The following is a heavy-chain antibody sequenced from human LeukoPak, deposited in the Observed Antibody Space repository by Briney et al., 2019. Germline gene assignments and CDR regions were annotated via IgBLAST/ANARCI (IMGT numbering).Heavy chain of an antibody. D-gene: IGHD5-12*01. CDR2: IKSKGEGETT. CDR3: ATSKVQTGYYLGY. V-gene: IGHV3-15*01. J-gene: IGHJ4*02. Sequence: GGSLRLSCAASGFTFSNAWMSWVRQAPGKGLEWVGRIKSKGEGETTDYAAHVKGRLPISRDDPKNTVYLQMPSLKPEDTAVYYWATSKVQTGYYLGYWGKGTVVRV. CDR1: GFTFSNAW.